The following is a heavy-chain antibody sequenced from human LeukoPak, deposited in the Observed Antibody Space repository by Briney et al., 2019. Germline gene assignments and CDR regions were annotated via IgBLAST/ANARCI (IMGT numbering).Heavy chain of an antibody. CDR2: MKPNSGKT. CDR1: GYSFTSYD. J-gene: IGHJ5*02. CDR3: ARVGMIVVGFDP. V-gene: IGHV1-8*01. Sequence: GASVKVSCKASGYSFTSYDINWVRQAPGQGLEWMGWMKPNSGKTGYAQEFQGRVTMTRNTSISTAYMELSSLRSEDTAVYYCARVGMIVVGFDPWGQGTLVTVSS. D-gene: IGHD3-22*01.